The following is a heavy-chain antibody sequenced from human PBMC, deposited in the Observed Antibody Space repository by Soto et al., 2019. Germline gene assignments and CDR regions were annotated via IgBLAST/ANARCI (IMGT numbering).Heavy chain of an antibody. CDR1: GYTFTSYG. V-gene: IGHV1-18*04. D-gene: IGHD2-15*01. CDR2: ISAYNGNT. Sequence: ASVKVSCKASGYTFTSYGISWVRQAPGQGLEWMGWISAYNGNTNYAQKLQGRVTMTTDTSTGTAYMELRSLRSDDTAVYYCARDHCSGGSCYYFWFDPWGQGTLVTVSS. J-gene: IGHJ5*02. CDR3: ARDHCSGGSCYYFWFDP.